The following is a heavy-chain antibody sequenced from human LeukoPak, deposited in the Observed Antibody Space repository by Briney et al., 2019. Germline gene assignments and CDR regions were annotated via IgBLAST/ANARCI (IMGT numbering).Heavy chain of an antibody. V-gene: IGHV4-59*01. CDR1: GGSISSYY. CDR2: ISYSGST. Sequence: SETLSLTCTVSGGSISSYYWSWIRQPPGKGLEWIGYISYSGSTNYNPSLKNRVTVSVDTSKNHFSLKLSSVTAADTAVYYCARSPPGDGDCVTLFDYWGQGTLVTVSS. J-gene: IGHJ4*02. CDR3: ARSPPGDGDCVTLFDY. D-gene: IGHD2-21*02.